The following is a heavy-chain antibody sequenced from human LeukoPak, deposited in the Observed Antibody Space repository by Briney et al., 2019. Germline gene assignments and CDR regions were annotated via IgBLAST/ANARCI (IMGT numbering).Heavy chain of an antibody. V-gene: IGHV1-69*13. Sequence: SVKVSCKASGGTFSSYAISWVRQAPGQGLEWMGGIIPIFGTANYAQKFQGRVTITADESTSTAYMELSSLRSEDTAVYYCARVKSIRLGVPGRGYFQHWGQGTLVTVSS. CDR3: ARVKSIRLGVPGRGYFQH. J-gene: IGHJ1*01. CDR2: IIPIFGTA. CDR1: GGTFSSYA. D-gene: IGHD2-2*01.